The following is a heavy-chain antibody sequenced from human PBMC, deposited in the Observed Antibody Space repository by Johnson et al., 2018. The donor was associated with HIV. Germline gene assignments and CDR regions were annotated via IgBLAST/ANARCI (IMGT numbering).Heavy chain of an antibody. J-gene: IGHJ3*02. CDR3: ARGDIVVVPAATRAQDAFDI. Sequence: VQLVESGGGLVQPGGSLRLSCAASGFTFSSYWMHWVRQAPGKGLVWVSRINSDGSSTSYADSVKGRFTISRDNAKNTLYLQMNSLRAEDTAVYYCARGDIVVVPAATRAQDAFDIWGQGTVVTVSS. V-gene: IGHV3-74*01. D-gene: IGHD2-2*01. CDR1: GFTFSSYW. CDR2: INSDGSST.